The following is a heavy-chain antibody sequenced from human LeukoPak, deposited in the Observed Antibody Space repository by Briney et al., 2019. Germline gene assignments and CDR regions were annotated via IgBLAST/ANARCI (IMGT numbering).Heavy chain of an antibody. D-gene: IGHD4-23*01. CDR3: ASAVVTVSGNYYYYGMDV. Sequence: GASVKVSCKASGGTFSSYAISWVRQAPGQGLEWMGRIIPILGIANYAQKFQGRVTITADKSTSTAYMELSSLRSEDTAVYYCASAVVTVSGNYYYYGMDVWGQGTTVTVSS. J-gene: IGHJ6*02. CDR1: GGTFSSYA. V-gene: IGHV1-69*04. CDR2: IIPILGIA.